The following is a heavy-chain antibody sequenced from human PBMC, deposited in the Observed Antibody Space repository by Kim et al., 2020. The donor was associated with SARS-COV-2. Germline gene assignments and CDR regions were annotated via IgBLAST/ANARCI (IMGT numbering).Heavy chain of an antibody. Sequence: SETLSLTCTVSGGSISSYYWSWIRQPPGKGLEWIGYIYYSGSTNYNPSLKSRVTISVDTSKNQFSLKLSSVTAADTAVYYCARARNYYDSSGYFNWFDP. V-gene: IGHV4-59*01. CDR1: GGSISSYY. CDR2: IYYSGST. CDR3: ARARNYYDSSGYFNWFDP. D-gene: IGHD3-22*01. J-gene: IGHJ5*02.